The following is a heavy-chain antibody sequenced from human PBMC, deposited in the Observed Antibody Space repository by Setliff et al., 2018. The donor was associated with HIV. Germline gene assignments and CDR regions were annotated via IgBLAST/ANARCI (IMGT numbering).Heavy chain of an antibody. V-gene: IGHV4-59*08. D-gene: IGHD5-18*01. Sequence: SETLSLTCTVSGGSISSHYWSWIRQPPGKGLEWIGYISYSGSTNYNPSLKSRVTISVDTSKNQFSLKLTSVTAADTAVYYCARTLRAAAMGYFDYWGQGTLVTVSS. CDR1: GGSISSHY. CDR3: ARTLRAAAMGYFDY. CDR2: ISYSGST. J-gene: IGHJ4*02.